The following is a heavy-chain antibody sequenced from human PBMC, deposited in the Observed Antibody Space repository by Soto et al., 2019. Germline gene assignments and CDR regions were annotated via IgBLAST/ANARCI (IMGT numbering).Heavy chain of an antibody. CDR1: GGSVNSGGYH. CDR2: IYYSGGT. Sequence: ASETLSLTCTVSGGSVNSGGYHWSWIRQHPGKGLEWIGDIYYSGGTYYNPSLKSRVTISIDTSTNHFSLHLSALTAADTAVYYCARAPIPNWNYYGMDVWGQGTTVTVSS. D-gene: IGHD1-1*01. J-gene: IGHJ6*02. V-gene: IGHV4-31*03. CDR3: ARAPIPNWNYYGMDV.